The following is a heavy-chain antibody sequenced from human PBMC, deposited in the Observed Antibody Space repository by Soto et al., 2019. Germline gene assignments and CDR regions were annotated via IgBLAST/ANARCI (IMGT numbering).Heavy chain of an antibody. J-gene: IGHJ6*02. Sequence: LRLSCAPSGFTFSSYEMNWVRQAPGKGLEWVSYISVSGTMRFYADAVKGRFTISRDNTKKILYLQMNSLRAEDTALYYCATAGLTGTVWGQGTTVTVSS. CDR1: GFTFSSYE. V-gene: IGHV3-48*03. CDR3: ATAGLTGTV. D-gene: IGHD3-9*01. CDR2: ISVSGTMR.